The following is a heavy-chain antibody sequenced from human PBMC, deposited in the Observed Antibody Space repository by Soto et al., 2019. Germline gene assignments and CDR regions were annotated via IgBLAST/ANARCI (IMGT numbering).Heavy chain of an antibody. V-gene: IGHV1-18*04. D-gene: IGHD2-15*01. CDR3: AGFYCSGGSCNYYGMDV. CDR2: ISAYNGHT. CDR1: IYTFTNYG. J-gene: IGHJ6*02. Sequence: QVPLVQSGAEVKKPGASVKVSCKASIYTFTNYGFSWVRQAPGQGLEWMGWISAYNGHTNYAQKLQDRVTMTTDTSTNTAYMELSSLRSDDTAVYYCAGFYCSGGSCNYYGMDVWGQGTTVTVSS.